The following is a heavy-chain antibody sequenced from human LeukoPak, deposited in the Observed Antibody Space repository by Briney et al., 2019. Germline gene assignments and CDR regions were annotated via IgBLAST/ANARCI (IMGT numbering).Heavy chain of an antibody. V-gene: IGHV4-59*12. Sequence: PSETLSLTCTVSGGSISSYYWSWIRQPPGKGLEWIGYIYYSGSTYYNPSLKSRVTISVDTSKNQFSLKLSSVTAADTAVYYCARDTRSLGSYLSGYFDLWGRGTLVTVSS. CDR1: GGSISSYY. D-gene: IGHD1-26*01. CDR3: ARDTRSLGSYLSGYFDL. J-gene: IGHJ2*01. CDR2: IYYSGST.